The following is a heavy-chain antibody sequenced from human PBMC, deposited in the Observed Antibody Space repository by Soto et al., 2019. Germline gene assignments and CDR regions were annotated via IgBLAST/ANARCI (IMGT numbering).Heavy chain of an antibody. CDR3: AKDIHAGSDNWFDP. J-gene: IGHJ5*02. V-gene: IGHV3-9*01. CDR1: GFTFDDYA. Sequence: LRLSCAASGFTFDDYAMHWVRQAPGKGLEWVSGISWNSGSIGYADSVKGRFTISRDNAKNSLYLQMNSLRAEDTALYYCAKDIHAGSDNWFDPWGQGTLVTVSS. CDR2: ISWNSGSI.